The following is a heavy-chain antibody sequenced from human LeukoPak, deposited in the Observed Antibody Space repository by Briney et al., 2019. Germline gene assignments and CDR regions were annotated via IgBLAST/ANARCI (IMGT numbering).Heavy chain of an antibody. CDR2: ITPSGGST. D-gene: IGHD6-19*01. CDR3: ARGWLAPGFDY. CDR1: GYTFTSFY. J-gene: IGHJ4*02. Sequence: ASVKVSCKASGYTFTSFYMHWVRQAPGQGPEWMGIITPSGGSTSYAQKFQGRVTMTRDTSTSTVYMELSSLRSEDTAVYYCARGWLAPGFDYWGQGTLVTVSS. V-gene: IGHV1-46*01.